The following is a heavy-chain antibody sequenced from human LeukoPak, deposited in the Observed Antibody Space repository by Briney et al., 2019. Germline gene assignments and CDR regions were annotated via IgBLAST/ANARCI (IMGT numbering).Heavy chain of an antibody. V-gene: IGHV3-21*01. CDR2: ITSSSSYI. CDR1: GFPFSSHN. CDR3: ARAIFSSGWYLIDY. Sequence: GGSLRLSCAASGFPFSSHNMNWVRQAPGKGLEWVSYITSSSSYIYYADSVKGRFTISRGNAKNSLYLQMDSLRAEDTAVYYCARAIFSSGWYLIDYWGQGTLVTISS. J-gene: IGHJ4*02. D-gene: IGHD6-19*01.